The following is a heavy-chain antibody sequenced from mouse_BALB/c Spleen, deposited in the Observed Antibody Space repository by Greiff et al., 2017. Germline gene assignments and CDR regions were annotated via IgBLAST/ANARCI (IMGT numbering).Heavy chain of an antibody. CDR3: ARDRGGAARDYWGQGAAMDY. V-gene: IGHV7-3*02. Sequence: EVQLVESGGGLVQPGGSLRLSCATSGFTFTDYYMSWVRQPPGKALEWLGFIRNKANGYTTEYSASVKGRVTIYRDNSQSILYLQMKTLRAEDSATYYCARDRGGAARDYWGQGAAMDYWGQGTSVTVSS. D-gene: IGHD3-3*01. CDR1: GFTFTDYY. J-gene: IGHJ4*01. CDR2: IRNKANGYTT.